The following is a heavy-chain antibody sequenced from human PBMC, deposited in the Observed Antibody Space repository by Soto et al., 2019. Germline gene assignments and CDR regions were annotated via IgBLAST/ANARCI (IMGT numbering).Heavy chain of an antibody. CDR2: IYRTGNT. Sequence: PSETLSLTCTVSGDSITSSYWSWVRQPPGKGLEWIGYIYRTGNTNYNPSLKSRVTMSIDTSKNQFSLKLNSVTAADTAVYYCVRLFWRGSNFDYWGQGSLVTVSS. V-gene: IGHV4-59*08. CDR1: GDSITSSY. CDR3: VRLFWRGSNFDY. D-gene: IGHD3-3*01. J-gene: IGHJ4*02.